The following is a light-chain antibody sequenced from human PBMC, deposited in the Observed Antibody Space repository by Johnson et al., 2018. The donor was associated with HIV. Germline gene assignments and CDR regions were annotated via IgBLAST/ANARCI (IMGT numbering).Light chain of an antibody. CDR3: VGWDRSLSGYV. CDR2: DNN. Sequence: QSVLTQSPSVSAAPGQKVTVSCSGSNTNIGNDFVSWYQQLPGKAPRLLIYDNNKRPSGIPDRFSGSKSGTSATLAITGLQTGDEADYYCVGWDRSLSGYVFGTGTTVTGL. J-gene: IGLJ1*01. V-gene: IGLV1-51*01. CDR1: NTNIGNDF.